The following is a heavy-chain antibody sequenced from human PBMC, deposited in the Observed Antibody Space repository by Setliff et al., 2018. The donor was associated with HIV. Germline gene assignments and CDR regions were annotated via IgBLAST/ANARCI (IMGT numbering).Heavy chain of an antibody. CDR3: ARLDIVVVVAAKQGVDV. CDR2: INHSGST. J-gene: IGHJ6*04. Sequence: SETLSLTCAVYGESFSGYYWSWIRQPPGKGLEWIGEINHSGSTNYNPSLKSRGTISVETSKNQFSLKLSSVTAADTSVYYCARLDIVVVVAAKQGVDVWGKGTTVTVSA. V-gene: IGHV4-34*01. D-gene: IGHD2-15*01. CDR1: GESFSGYY.